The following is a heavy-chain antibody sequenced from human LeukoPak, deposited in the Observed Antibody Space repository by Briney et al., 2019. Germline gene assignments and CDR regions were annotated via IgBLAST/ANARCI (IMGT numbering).Heavy chain of an antibody. D-gene: IGHD3-10*01. CDR2: ISSGT. J-gene: IGHJ4*02. Sequence: GGSLRLSCAASGFTFSDYYMSWIRQAPGKGLEWAAYISSGTYYADSVKGRFTISRDNAKNSLYLQMNSLRAEDTAVYYCAREDSYYYGSGSYPFDYWGQGTLVTVSS. V-gene: IGHV3-11*04. CDR1: GFTFSDYY. CDR3: AREDSYYYGSGSYPFDY.